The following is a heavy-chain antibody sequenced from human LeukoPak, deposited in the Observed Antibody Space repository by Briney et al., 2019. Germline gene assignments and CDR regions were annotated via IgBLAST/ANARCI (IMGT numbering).Heavy chain of an antibody. D-gene: IGHD3-10*01. CDR1: GFTVSSNY. J-gene: IGHJ6*04. V-gene: IGHV3-53*01. CDR2: IYSGGST. Sequence: GGSLRLSCAASGFTVSSNYMSWVRQAPGKGLEWVSVIYSGGSTYYADSVKGRFTISRDNSKNTLYLQMNSLKAEDTAVYYCATPYGSGSYHDYGMDVWGKGTTVTVSS. CDR3: ATPYGSGSYHDYGMDV.